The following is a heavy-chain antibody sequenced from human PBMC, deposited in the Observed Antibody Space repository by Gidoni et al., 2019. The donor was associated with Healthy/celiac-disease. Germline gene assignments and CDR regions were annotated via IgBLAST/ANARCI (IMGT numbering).Heavy chain of an antibody. J-gene: IGHJ4*02. CDR1: GYSFTSYW. V-gene: IGHV5-51*01. CDR2: IYPGDSDT. Sequence: EVQLVQSGAEVKKPGESLKISCRGSGYSFTSYWIDWVRQMPGKGLEWIGIIYPGDSDTRYSPSFQGQVTISADKSISTAYLQWSSLKASDTAMYYCARSSSIAARPDYFDYWGQGTLVTVSS. D-gene: IGHD6-6*01. CDR3: ARSSSIAARPDYFDY.